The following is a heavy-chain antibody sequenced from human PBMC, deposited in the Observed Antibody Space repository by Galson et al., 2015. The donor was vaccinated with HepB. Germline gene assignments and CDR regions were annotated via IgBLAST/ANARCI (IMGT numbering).Heavy chain of an antibody. D-gene: IGHD3-3*01. CDR3: ARASLGPYYDFWSGYYEGGYYYYGMDV. J-gene: IGHJ6*02. V-gene: IGHV6-1*01. CDR1: GDSVSSNSAA. CDR2: TYYRSKWDN. Sequence: CAISGDSVSSNSAAWNWIRQSPPRGLEWLGRTYYRSKWDNDYAVSGQSRITINPDTSKNQFSLQLNSVTPEDTAVYYCARASLGPYYDFWSGYYEGGYYYYGMDVWGQGTTVTVSS.